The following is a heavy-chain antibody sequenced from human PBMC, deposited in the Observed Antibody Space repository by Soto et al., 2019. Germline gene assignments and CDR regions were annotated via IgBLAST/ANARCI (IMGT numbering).Heavy chain of an antibody. CDR1: GVSISSGYYY. V-gene: IGHV4-61*01. CDR3: ARSSYSGSYYFFDS. D-gene: IGHD1-26*01. CDR2: IYYSGIT. J-gene: IGHJ4*01. Sequence: SETLSLTCTVSGVSISSGYYYWIWLRPPPGKGLEWMGYIYYSGITTYNPSLKGRLTISVDTSKNQFSLKLSSVTAADTAVYYCARSSYSGSYYFFDSWGHGSLVTVSS.